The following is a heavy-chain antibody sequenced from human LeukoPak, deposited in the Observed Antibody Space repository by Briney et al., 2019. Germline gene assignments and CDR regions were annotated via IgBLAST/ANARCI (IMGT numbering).Heavy chain of an antibody. D-gene: IGHD6-19*01. CDR3: ARTPAGQWLVRGKEIDY. V-gene: IGHV3-30*02. CDR1: GFTFDDYG. J-gene: IGHJ4*02. CDR2: IRYDGSNK. Sequence: GGSLRLSCAASGFTFDDYGMHWVRQAPGKGLEWVAFIRYDGSNKYYADSVKGRFTISRDNSKNTLYLHVNSLRPEDTAVYYCARTPAGQWLVRGKEIDYWGQGTLVTVSS.